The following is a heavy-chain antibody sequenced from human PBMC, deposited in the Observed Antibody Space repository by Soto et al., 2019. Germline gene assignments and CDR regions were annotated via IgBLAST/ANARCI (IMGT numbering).Heavy chain of an antibody. V-gene: IGHV3-7*03. CDR1: GFIFSNYW. Sequence: PGGSLRLSCAASGFIFSNYWMSWVRQAPGKGLEWVANINREGSVKNYVDSVKDRFTISRDNAKNSVYLQMNSLRADDTAVYYCTRARSSVGAPGGFIEFWGQGTMVTVYS. CDR2: INREGSVK. D-gene: IGHD1-26*01. J-gene: IGHJ4*02. CDR3: TRARSSVGAPGGFIEF.